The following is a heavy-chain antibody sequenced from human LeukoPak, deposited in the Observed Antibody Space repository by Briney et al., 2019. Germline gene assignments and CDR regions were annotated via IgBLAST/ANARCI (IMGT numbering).Heavy chain of an antibody. Sequence: GGSLRISCAASGFTFSSYAMHWVRQAPGKGLEWVAVISYDGSNKYYADSVKGRFTISRDNSKNTLYLQMNSLRSEDTAVYYCARGRGKMATIRRFDYWGQGTLVTVSS. V-gene: IGHV3-30-3*01. D-gene: IGHD5-12*01. CDR3: ARGRGKMATIRRFDY. CDR1: GFTFSSYA. J-gene: IGHJ4*02. CDR2: ISYDGSNK.